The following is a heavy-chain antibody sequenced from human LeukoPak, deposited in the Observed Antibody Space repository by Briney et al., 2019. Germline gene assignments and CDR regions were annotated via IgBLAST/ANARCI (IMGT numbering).Heavy chain of an antibody. V-gene: IGHV3-21*01. D-gene: IGHD6-19*01. J-gene: IGHJ4*02. CDR2: ISSSSSYI. CDR3: ARAPYSSGWYGFDY. CDR1: GFTFSSYS. Sequence: PGGSLRLSCAASGFTFSSYSMNWVRQAPGKGLELVSSISSSSSYIYYADSVKGRFTISRDNAKNSLYLQMNSLRAEDTAVYYCARAPYSSGWYGFDYWGQGTLVTVSS.